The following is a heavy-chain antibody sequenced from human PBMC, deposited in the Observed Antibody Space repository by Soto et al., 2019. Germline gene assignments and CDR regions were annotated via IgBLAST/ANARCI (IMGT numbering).Heavy chain of an antibody. J-gene: IGHJ5*02. CDR1: GYTFTSYG. CDR3: ARDFVAVAEGWFDP. V-gene: IGHV1-18*01. D-gene: IGHD6-19*01. CDR2: ISAYNGNT. Sequence: ASVKVSCKASGYTFTSYGISWVRQAPGQGLEWMGWISAYNGNTNYAQKLQGRVTMTTDTSTSTAYMELRSLRSDDTAVYCCARDFVAVAEGWFDPWGQGTLVTVSS.